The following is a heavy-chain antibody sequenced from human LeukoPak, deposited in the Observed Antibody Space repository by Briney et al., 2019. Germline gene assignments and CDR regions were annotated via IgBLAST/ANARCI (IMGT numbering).Heavy chain of an antibody. D-gene: IGHD6-25*01. CDR3: AKDQIIERPASAIDY. Sequence: GGSLRLSCAASGFTFSSYSMNWVRQAPGKGLEWVSSISSSSSYIYYADSVKGRFTISRDNAKNSLYLQMNSLRAEDTAVYYCAKDQIIERPASAIDYWGQGTLVTVSS. CDR2: ISSSSSYI. J-gene: IGHJ4*02. V-gene: IGHV3-21*04. CDR1: GFTFSSYS.